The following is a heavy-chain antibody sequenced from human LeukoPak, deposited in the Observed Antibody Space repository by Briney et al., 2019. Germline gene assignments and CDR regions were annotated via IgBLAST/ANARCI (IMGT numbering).Heavy chain of an antibody. CDR1: GFTFDDYA. J-gene: IGHJ4*02. D-gene: IGHD3-9*01. V-gene: IGHV3-9*01. Sequence: GGSLRLSCAASGFTFDDYAMHWVRQAPGKGLEWVSGISWNSGSIGYADSVKGRFTISRDNAKNSLYLQMNSLRAEDTALYYCAKGGQEDHYDILTGYYLDYWGQGTLVTVSS. CDR3: AKGGQEDHYDILTGYYLDY. CDR2: ISWNSGSI.